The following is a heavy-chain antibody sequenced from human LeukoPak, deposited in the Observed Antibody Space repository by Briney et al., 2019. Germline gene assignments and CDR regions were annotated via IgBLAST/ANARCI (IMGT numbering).Heavy chain of an antibody. J-gene: IGHJ4*02. CDR3: ARNYYESSGYYPWNFDY. CDR2: IYYSGST. CDR1: GGSISSSSYW. Sequence: SEALSLTCTVSGGSISSSSYWWGWIRQPPGKGLEWIANIYYSGSTHYNPSLKSRVTISIEKSKNQFSLKLSSVTAADTAVYYCARNYYESSGYYPWNFDYWGQGTLVTVSS. V-gene: IGHV4-39*01. D-gene: IGHD3-22*01.